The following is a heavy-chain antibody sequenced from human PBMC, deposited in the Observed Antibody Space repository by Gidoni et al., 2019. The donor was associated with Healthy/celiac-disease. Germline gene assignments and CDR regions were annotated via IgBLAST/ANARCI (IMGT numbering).Heavy chain of an antibody. CDR2: INHSGST. J-gene: IGHJ4*02. V-gene: IGHV4-34*01. Sequence: QVQLQQWGAGLLKPSETLSLTCAVYGGSFSGYYWSWIRQPPGKGLEWIGEINHSGSTNYNPSLKSRVTISVDTSKNQFSLKLSSVTAADTAVYYCARGRGVVPAAKRFDYWGQGTLVTVSS. D-gene: IGHD2-2*01. CDR1: GGSFSGYY. CDR3: ARGRGVVPAAKRFDY.